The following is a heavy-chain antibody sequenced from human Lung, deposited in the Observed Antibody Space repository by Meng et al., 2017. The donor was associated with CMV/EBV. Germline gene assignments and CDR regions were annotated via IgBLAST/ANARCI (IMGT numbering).Heavy chain of an antibody. V-gene: IGHV3-43*01. J-gene: IGHJ4*02. Sequence: ESXKIPXSGPGFTFGEYTMHWVRQAPGKGLEWVSLISWDGGSTYYADSVKGRFTISRDNSKNSLYMQMNSLRTEDTAFYYCAKGSAGNWDYYFDPWGQGTXVTVSS. CDR3: AKGSAGNWDYYFDP. CDR1: GFTFGEYT. D-gene: IGHD7-27*01. CDR2: ISWDGGST.